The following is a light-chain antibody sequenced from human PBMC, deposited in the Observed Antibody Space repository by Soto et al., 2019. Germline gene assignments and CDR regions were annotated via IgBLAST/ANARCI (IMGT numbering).Light chain of an antibody. CDR2: GAS. CDR1: QRVSSI. CDR3: QQYGSSGT. Sequence: LTQSPATRSLSPVERATLSGRASQRVSSILAWYHQTPRGAPRRLIYGASVRGTGIPARGSGSGAGADFTLTISRLETEDFAVYYCQQYGSSGTFGQGTKVDIK. V-gene: IGKV3-20*01. J-gene: IGKJ1*01.